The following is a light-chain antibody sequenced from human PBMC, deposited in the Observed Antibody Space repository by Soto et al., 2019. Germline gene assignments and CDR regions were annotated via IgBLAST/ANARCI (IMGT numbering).Light chain of an antibody. Sequence: QSALTQPASVSGSPGQSITISCTGTSSDVGTYNLVSWYQQHPGKAPKFIIYEGSKRPSGVSNRFSGSKSGNTAFLTISGLQAEDEADYYCCSYAGSSTVVFGGGTKLTVL. CDR2: EGS. CDR3: CSYAGSSTVV. V-gene: IGLV2-23*01. J-gene: IGLJ2*01. CDR1: SSDVGTYNL.